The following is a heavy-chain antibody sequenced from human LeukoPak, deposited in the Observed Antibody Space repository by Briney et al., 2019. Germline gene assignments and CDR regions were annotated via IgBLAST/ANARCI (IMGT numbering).Heavy chain of an antibody. V-gene: IGHV3-20*04. D-gene: IGHD6-13*01. CDR1: GFTFDDYG. CDR2: INWNGGST. J-gene: IGHJ4*02. Sequence: PGGSLRLSCAASGFTFDDYGMSWVRQAPGKGLEWVSGINWNGGSTGYADSVKGRFTISRDNAKNSLYLQMNSLRAEDTALYYCARHPGIAAAGIFNYWGQGTLVTVSS. CDR3: ARHPGIAAAGIFNY.